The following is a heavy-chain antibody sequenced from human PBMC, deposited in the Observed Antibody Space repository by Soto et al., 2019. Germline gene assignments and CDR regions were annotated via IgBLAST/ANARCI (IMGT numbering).Heavy chain of an antibody. CDR1: GFTFSSYG. CDR3: AKDGGMRGAVAGSLDYDSSGSFDY. J-gene: IGHJ4*02. Sequence: GGSLRLSCAASGFTFSSYGMHWVRQAPGKGLEWVAVISYDGSNKYYADSVKGRFTISRDNSKNTLYLQMNSLRAEDTAVYYCAKDGGMRGAVAGSLDYDSSGSFDYWGQGTLVTVSS. CDR2: ISYDGSNK. D-gene: IGHD3-22*01. V-gene: IGHV3-30*18.